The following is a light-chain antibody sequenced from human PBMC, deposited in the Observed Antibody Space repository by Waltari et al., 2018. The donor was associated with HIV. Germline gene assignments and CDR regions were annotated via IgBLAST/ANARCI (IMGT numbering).Light chain of an antibody. CDR2: AAS. J-gene: IGKJ2*01. Sequence: DIQMTQSPSSLSASLGDRVTTTSRASQSISSYLNWYQQKPGKAPKLLIYAASSLQSGVPERFSGSGSGTDFTLTISSLQPEDFATYYCQQSYSTPYTFGQGTKLEIK. V-gene: IGKV1-39*01. CDR3: QQSYSTPYT. CDR1: QSISSY.